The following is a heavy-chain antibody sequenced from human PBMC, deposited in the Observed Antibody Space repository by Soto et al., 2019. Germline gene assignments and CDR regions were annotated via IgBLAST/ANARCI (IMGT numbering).Heavy chain of an antibody. Sequence: QVQLVESGGGVVQPGRSLRLSCAASGFTFNNYGMHWARQAPGKGLEWVAVIWNDGNGYYYANSVKGRFTISRDNSKNTLYLQMSSLTAEDTAVYYCVRRQISPPTRGAASARGGMDVWGQGTTVTVSS. D-gene: IGHD6-13*01. V-gene: IGHV3-33*01. CDR2: IWNDGNGY. CDR1: GFTFNNYG. J-gene: IGHJ6*02. CDR3: VRRQISPPTRGAASARGGMDV.